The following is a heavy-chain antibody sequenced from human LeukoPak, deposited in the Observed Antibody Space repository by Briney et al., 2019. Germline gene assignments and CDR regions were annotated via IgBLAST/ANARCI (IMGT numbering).Heavy chain of an antibody. CDR2: ISSSGSTI. J-gene: IGHJ4*02. CDR3: AVAVLEWLTYDY. V-gene: IGHV3-48*03. D-gene: IGHD3-3*01. CDR1: GFTFSSYE. Sequence: PGGSLRLSCAASGFTFSSYEMNWVRQAPGKGQEWVSYISSSGSTIYYADSVKGRFTISRDNAKNSLYLQMNSLRAEDTAVYYCAVAVLEWLTYDYWGQGTLVTVSS.